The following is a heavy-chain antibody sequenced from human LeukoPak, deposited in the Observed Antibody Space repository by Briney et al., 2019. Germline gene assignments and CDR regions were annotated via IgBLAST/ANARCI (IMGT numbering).Heavy chain of an antibody. J-gene: IGHJ5*02. CDR1: NGSFSGYY. D-gene: IGHD4-17*01. CDR2: ISHSGYT. CDR3: ARHGFYGDSARRKFDP. V-gene: IGHV4-34*01. Sequence: PSETLSLTCTVYNGSFSGYYWSWIRQPPGTGLEWIGEISHSGYTNLNPSLKSRLTISLDTSKNHFSLRLTSLTAADTAVYYCARHGFYGDSARRKFDPWGQGTLVTVSS.